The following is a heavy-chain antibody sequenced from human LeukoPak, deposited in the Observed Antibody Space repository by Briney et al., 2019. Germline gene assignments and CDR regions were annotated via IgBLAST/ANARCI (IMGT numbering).Heavy chain of an antibody. D-gene: IGHD5-18*01. V-gene: IGHV4-39*01. CDR2: IYYSGST. CDR3: ARGSRDTAMADNWFDP. Sequence: SETLSLTCTVSGGSISSSSYYWGWIRQPPGKGLEWIGSIYYSGSTYYNPSLKSRVTISVDTSKNQFSLKLSSVTAADTAMYYCARGSRDTAMADNWFDPWGQGTLVTVSS. CDR1: GGSISSSSYY. J-gene: IGHJ5*02.